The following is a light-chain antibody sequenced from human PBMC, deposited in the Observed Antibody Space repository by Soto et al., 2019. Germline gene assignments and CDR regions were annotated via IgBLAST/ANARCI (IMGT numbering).Light chain of an antibody. CDR1: QGISNY. V-gene: IGKV1-27*01. CDR3: QRPYNAPHT. Sequence: DIQLTQSPSSLSASVGDRVTITCRVSQGISNYLNWYRQTPGKVPKLLIYSASNLQSGVPSRFSGRGSGTDFTLAISSLQPEDVAPYYGQRPYNAPHTFGQGTKLQIK. J-gene: IGKJ2*01. CDR2: SAS.